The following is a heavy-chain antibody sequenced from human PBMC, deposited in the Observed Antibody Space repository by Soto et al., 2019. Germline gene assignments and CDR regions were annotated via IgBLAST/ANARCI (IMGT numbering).Heavy chain of an antibody. CDR1: GFTFSSYA. V-gene: IGHV3-23*01. CDR2: ISGSGGST. Sequence: LGGSLRLSCAASGFTFSSYAMSWVRQAPGNGLEWVSAISGSGGSTYYADSVKGRFTISRDNSKNTLCLQMNSLRAEDTAVYYCAKDLVRTLVVVITYYFDYWGQGTLVTVSS. J-gene: IGHJ4*02. CDR3: AKDLVRTLVVVITYYFDY. D-gene: IGHD3-22*01.